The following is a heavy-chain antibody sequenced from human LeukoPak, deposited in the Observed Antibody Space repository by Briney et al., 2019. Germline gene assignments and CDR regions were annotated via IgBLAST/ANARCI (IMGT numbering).Heavy chain of an antibody. D-gene: IGHD3-22*01. V-gene: IGHV5-51*01. Sequence: GESLKISCQGSGYSFSSYWIGWVRQMPGKGLEWMGIIYPGDSDTRYSPSFQGQVTISADKSISTAYLQWSSLKASDTAVYYCARHGGYYYDSSGSLPGAFDIWGQGTMVTVSS. CDR3: ARHGGYYYDSSGSLPGAFDI. CDR1: GYSFSSYW. CDR2: IYPGDSDT. J-gene: IGHJ3*02.